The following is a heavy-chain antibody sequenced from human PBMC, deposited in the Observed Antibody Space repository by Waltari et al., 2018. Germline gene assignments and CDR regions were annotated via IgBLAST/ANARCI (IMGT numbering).Heavy chain of an antibody. CDR3: ARDLNIYGAHFDY. CDR2: INPNSGCT. V-gene: IGHV1-2*02. J-gene: IGHJ4*02. Sequence: QVQLVQSGAEVKKPGASVKVSCKASGYTFTGYYMHWVLQAPGQGLEWMGWINPNSGCTNYAQKFQGRVTMTRYTSISTAYMELSRLRSDDTAVYYCARDLNIYGAHFDYWGQGTLVTVSS. D-gene: IGHD5-18*01. CDR1: GYTFTGYY.